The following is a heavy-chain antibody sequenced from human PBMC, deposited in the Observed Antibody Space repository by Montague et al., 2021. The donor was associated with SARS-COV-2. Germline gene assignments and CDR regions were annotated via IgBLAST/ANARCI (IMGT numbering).Heavy chain of an antibody. D-gene: IGHD3-16*01. CDR1: GGSTSSSSYY. CDR2: INYSGST. CDR3: ERHGITWYFDP. J-gene: IGHJ5*02. Sequence: SETLSLTCTVSGGSTSSSSYYWGWIRQPPGKGLEWIATINYSGSTRYNPSLKSRVTISVDTSKNQVSLNLNSATAADKATYYCERHGITWYFDPWGQGTLVTVSS. V-gene: IGHV4-39*01.